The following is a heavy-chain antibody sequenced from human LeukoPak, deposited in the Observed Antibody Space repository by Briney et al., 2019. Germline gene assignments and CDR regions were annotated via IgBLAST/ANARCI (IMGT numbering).Heavy chain of an antibody. D-gene: IGHD2-21*01. J-gene: IGHJ4*02. CDR3: ARDNEGDFFDY. CDR2: IRDYNDNR. Sequence: ASVKVSFKASGYTFTSNGSSWLRHAPGQALGWMGWIRDYNDNRKYAQKLQGRVTMTKDTYTSTAYMELRSLRSDDTAVYYCARDNEGDFFDYWGQGTLVTVSS. V-gene: IGHV1-18*01. CDR1: GYTFTSNG.